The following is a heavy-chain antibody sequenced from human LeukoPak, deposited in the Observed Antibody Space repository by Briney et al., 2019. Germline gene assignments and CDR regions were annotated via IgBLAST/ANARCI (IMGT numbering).Heavy chain of an antibody. D-gene: IGHD6-6*01. Sequence: PSETLSLTCTVSDGSISSSSYYWGWIRQPPGEGLECIGTIYYDGSTYYNPSLKSRVTISVDTSKNQFSLKMSSVTAADTAVYYCARAESMAAVLGFDYWGQGALVTVSS. CDR3: ARAESMAAVLGFDY. V-gene: IGHV4-39*07. CDR2: IYYDGST. J-gene: IGHJ4*02. CDR1: DGSISSSSYY.